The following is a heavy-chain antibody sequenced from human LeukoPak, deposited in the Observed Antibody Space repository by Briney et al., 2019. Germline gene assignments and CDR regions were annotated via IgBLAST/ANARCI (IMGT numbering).Heavy chain of an antibody. CDR1: GGSISSSSYY. Sequence: SETLSLTCTVSGGSISSSSYYWRWIRHPPGMELEWIGSIYYSGSTYYNWTPKSRATISVDTSKTQFTLTISFVTAADTAVYYCARQRILRLGELSLVFHYWGQGTLVTVSS. CDR2: IYYSGST. D-gene: IGHD3-16*01. J-gene: IGHJ4*02. V-gene: IGHV4-39*01. CDR3: ARQRILRLGELSLVFHY.